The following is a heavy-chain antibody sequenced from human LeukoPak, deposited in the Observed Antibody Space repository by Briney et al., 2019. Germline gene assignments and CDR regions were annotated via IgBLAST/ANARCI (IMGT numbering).Heavy chain of an antibody. CDR1: GFKFGSFS. V-gene: IGHV3-48*04. J-gene: IGHJ4*02. CDR2: ITSSSSAT. Sequence: GGSLRLSCAASGFKFGSFSTGWVRQSPGKGLECLSYITSSSSATYYADSLMGRFTISRENAKNSLYLQINSLRVDDTAVYYCARAIASYGDSAFWGQGTLVTVSS. CDR3: ARAIASYGDSAF. D-gene: IGHD5-18*01.